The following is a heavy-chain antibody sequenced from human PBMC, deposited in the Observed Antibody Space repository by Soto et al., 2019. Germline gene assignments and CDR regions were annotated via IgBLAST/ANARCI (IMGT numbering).Heavy chain of an antibody. CDR3: ATSTYDSSTYYYFDY. V-gene: IGHV2-5*01. Sequence: QITLKESGPSLLKPSQTLTLTCTFSGISLSSSGVGVVWIRQPPGKALEWLSIIFWNDDRRYSPSLKDRLIITQNTTKNQLVLSMMNVDPVDTATYYCATSTYDSSTYYYFDYWGQGTLVTVSS. CDR1: GISLSSSGVG. J-gene: IGHJ4*02. CDR2: IFWNDDR. D-gene: IGHD3-22*01.